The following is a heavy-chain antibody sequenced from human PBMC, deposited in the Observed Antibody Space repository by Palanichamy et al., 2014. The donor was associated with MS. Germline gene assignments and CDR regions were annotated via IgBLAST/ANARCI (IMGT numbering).Heavy chain of an antibody. D-gene: IGHD3-16*02. CDR3: ARIRNRWFDY. CDR2: IDWDDEK. Sequence: QVTLRESGPALVKPTQTLTLTCTFSGFSLTTSGLSVSWIRQPPGKALEWLALIDWDDEKYYNASLETRLAVSGDTSKNQVVLTMTDMDPMDTATYYCARIRNRWFDYWGQGTLVTVSS. V-gene: IGHV2-70*01. J-gene: IGHJ4*02. CDR1: GFSLTTSGLS.